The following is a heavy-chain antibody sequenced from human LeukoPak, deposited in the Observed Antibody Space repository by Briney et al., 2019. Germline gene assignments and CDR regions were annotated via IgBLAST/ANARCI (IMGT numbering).Heavy chain of an antibody. V-gene: IGHV3-30*04. CDR3: VRESSGGRLSGLRDFDY. D-gene: IGHD5-12*01. Sequence: GGSLRLSCAASGLTLSDYNIHWVRQAPGKGLEWVALISSDGSDKYHADSVKGRFTISRGNSKDTLYLQMNSLRTEDTAVYYCVRESSGGRLSGLRDFDYWGQGTLVTVSS. CDR2: ISSDGSDK. J-gene: IGHJ4*02. CDR1: GLTLSDYN.